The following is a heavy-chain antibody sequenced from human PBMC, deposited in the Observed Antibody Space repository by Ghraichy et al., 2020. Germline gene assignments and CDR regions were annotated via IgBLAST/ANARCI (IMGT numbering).Heavy chain of an antibody. CDR1: GGSMTSYY. J-gene: IGHJ6*02. CDR3: ARERGTLFGNYYYGMDV. Sequence: SQTLSLTCIVSGGSMTSYYWSWIRQSPGKRLEWIGYIHSNGSTNYNPSFKSRVTISEDTSKNQFTLKLSSLTAADTAVYYCARERGTLFGNYYYGMDVWGQGTTVTVSS. V-gene: IGHV4-59*01. D-gene: IGHD3-9*01. CDR2: IHSNGST.